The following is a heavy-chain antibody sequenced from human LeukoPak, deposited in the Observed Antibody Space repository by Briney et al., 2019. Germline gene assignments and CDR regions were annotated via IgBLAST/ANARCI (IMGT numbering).Heavy chain of an antibody. Sequence: ASVKVSCKASGYTFTGYYLHWVRQAPGQGLEWIGWINPNSGGTYYSQKFQGRVTMTRDTSISTAYMEVSRLRSDDTAVYYCAMSHSLGGSQQLPALDYWGQGTLVTVSS. V-gene: IGHV1-2*02. CDR1: GYTFTGYY. J-gene: IGHJ4*02. CDR3: AMSHSLGGSQQLPALDY. CDR2: INPNSGGT. D-gene: IGHD6-13*01.